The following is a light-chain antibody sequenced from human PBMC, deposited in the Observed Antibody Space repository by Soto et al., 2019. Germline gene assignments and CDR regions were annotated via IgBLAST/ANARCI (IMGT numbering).Light chain of an antibody. V-gene: IGLV6-57*04. CDR1: SGSIASNY. CDR2: ANS. Sequence: NFMLTQPHSVSESPGKTVTISCTRSSGSIASNYVQWHQQRPGSAPVIVIYANSQRPSGVPDRFSGSIDSSSNSATLTISALKTEDEADYYCQSYDSSSVVLGGGTKLTVL. J-gene: IGLJ2*01. CDR3: QSYDSSSVV.